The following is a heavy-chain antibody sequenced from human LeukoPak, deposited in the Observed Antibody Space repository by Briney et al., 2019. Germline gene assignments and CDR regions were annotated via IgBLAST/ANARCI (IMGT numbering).Heavy chain of an antibody. CDR1: GFTFSSYA. CDR2: ISGSGGST. V-gene: IGHV3-23*01. D-gene: IGHD1-26*01. CDR3: ARGRIVGATRGGSAFDI. J-gene: IGHJ3*02. Sequence: PGGSLRFSCAASGFTFSSYAMSWVRQAPGKGLEWVSAISGSGGSTYYADSVKGRFTISRHNSKNTLYLQMNSLRAEDTAVYYCARGRIVGATRGGSAFDIWGQGTMVTVSS.